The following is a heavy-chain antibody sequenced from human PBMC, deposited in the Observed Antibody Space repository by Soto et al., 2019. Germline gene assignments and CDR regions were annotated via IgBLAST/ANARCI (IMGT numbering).Heavy chain of an antibody. CDR2: FDPEDGET. CDR3: ATDTYYDILTGLTRFDY. CDR1: GYTLTELS. V-gene: IGHV1-24*01. J-gene: IGHJ4*02. D-gene: IGHD3-9*01. Sequence: ASVKVSCKVSGYTLTELSMHWVRQAPGKGLEWMGGFDPEDGETIYAQKFQGRVTMTEDTSTDTAYMELSSLRSEDTAVYYCATDTYYDILTGLTRFDYWGQGTLVTVSS.